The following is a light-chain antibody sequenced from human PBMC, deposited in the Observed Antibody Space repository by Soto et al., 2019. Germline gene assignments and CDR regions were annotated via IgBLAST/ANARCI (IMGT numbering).Light chain of an antibody. CDR2: EVT. CDR3: SSYAGSNNFVV. V-gene: IGLV2-8*01. CDR1: SSDVGGYRY. J-gene: IGLJ2*01. Sequence: QSVLTQVPSASGSPGQSVTISCTGTSSDVGGYRYVSWYQQHPGKAPKLMIYEVTKRPSGVPDRFSGSKSGNTASLTVSGLQAEDEADYYCSSYAGSNNFVVFGGGTKLTVL.